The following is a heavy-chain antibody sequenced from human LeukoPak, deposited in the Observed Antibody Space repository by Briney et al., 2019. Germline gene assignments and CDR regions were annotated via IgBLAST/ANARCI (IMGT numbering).Heavy chain of an antibody. Sequence: SVKVSCKASGDSFKSYVINWVRQAPGQGLEWMGGILPIFGSAIYAQHFRGRLTITAAESTDTAYMELHRLRSDDTALYYCARAEDQGRYFDWLPGFDPWGQGTLVTVSS. J-gene: IGHJ5*02. V-gene: IGHV1-69*13. CDR3: ARAEDQGRYFDWLPGFDP. CDR2: ILPIFGSA. D-gene: IGHD3-9*01. CDR1: GDSFKSYV.